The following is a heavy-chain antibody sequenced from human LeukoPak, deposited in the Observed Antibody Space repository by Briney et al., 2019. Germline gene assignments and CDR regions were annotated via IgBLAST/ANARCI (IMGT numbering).Heavy chain of an antibody. V-gene: IGHV4-4*02. CDR3: GKTDIYFNPIDY. CDR1: GVSISSSEW. CDR2: IHRDGRT. D-gene: IGHD3-9*01. J-gene: IGHJ4*02. Sequence: SGTRSLTCAVSGVSISSSEWWIWVRQPPGQGLEWIGEIHRDGRTRYNPSLKSRVTMSIDYSKNQFSLKVSSVTAADTAIYYCGKTDIYFNPIDYWGPGSLVTVSS.